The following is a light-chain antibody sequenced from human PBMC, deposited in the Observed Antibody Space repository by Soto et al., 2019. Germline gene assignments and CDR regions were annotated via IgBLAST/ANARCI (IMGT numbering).Light chain of an antibody. CDR3: CSYTTSNTRQIV. J-gene: IGLJ1*01. V-gene: IGLV2-14*03. CDR1: RRDVGGYNY. Sequence: QCGRKQPASGYGAPGEASTISCTSNRRDVGGYNYVSWDQNHPGKAPKIMIYDVSNRPSGVSNRFSGSKSGNTASLTISGLQPEDEADYYCCSYTTSNTRQIVFGTGTKVTVL. CDR2: DVS.